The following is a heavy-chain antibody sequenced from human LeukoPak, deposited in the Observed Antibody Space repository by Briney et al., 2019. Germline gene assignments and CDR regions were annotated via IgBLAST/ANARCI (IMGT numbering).Heavy chain of an antibody. Sequence: SETLSLTCTVSGGSISSGGYYWNWIRQHPGKGLEWIGSIYYSGNSYYNPSLKSRVTISIDTSKGQFSLKLSSVTAADTAVYYCARFHDYGDSNFDYWGQGTLVTVSS. CDR2: IYYSGNS. J-gene: IGHJ4*02. CDR3: ARFHDYGDSNFDY. V-gene: IGHV4-31*03. D-gene: IGHD4-17*01. CDR1: GGSISSGGYY.